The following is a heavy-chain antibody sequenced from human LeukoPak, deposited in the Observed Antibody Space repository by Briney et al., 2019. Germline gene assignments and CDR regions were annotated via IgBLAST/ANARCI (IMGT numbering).Heavy chain of an antibody. J-gene: IGHJ4*02. Sequence: GASVKVSCKASGYTFTSYYMHWVRQAPGQGLGWMGIINPSGGSTDYAQKFQDRLTMTRDTSTSTVYMQLSSLRSEDTAVYYCARGVPFLDFWGQGTLVTVSS. CDR2: INPSGGST. V-gene: IGHV1-46*01. D-gene: IGHD3-3*01. CDR3: ARGVPFLDF. CDR1: GYTFTSYY.